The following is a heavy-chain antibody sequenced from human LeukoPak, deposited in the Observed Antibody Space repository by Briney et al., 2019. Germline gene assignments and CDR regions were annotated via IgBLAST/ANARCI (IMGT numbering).Heavy chain of an antibody. CDR2: IRYDGSNK. J-gene: IGHJ4*02. D-gene: IGHD5-12*01. V-gene: IGHV3-30*02. CDR1: GFTFSSYG. Sequence: PGGSLRLSCAASGFTFSSYGMHWVRQAPGKGLEWVAFIRYDGSNKYYADSVKGRFTISRDNSKNTLYLQMNSLRAEDTAVYYCAPLSGGYDPIELFDYWGQGTLVTVSS. CDR3: APLSGGYDPIELFDY.